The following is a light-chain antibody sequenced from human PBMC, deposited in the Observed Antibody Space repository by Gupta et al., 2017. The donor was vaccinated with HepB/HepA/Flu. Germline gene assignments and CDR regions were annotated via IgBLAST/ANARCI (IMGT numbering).Light chain of an antibody. CDR1: HSVSSN. V-gene: IGKV3-15*01. Sequence: EIVLTQSPAPLSVSPGERATLSCRASHSVSSNLAWYQQKPGQAPRLLIYGASTRATGIPARFSGSGSGTEFTLTISSLQSEDFAVYYCQQYNNWPLTFGGGTKVEIK. CDR3: QQYNNWPLT. J-gene: IGKJ4*01. CDR2: GAS.